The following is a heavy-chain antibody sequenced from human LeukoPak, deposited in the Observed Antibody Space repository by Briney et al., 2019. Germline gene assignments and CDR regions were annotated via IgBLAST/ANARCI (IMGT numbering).Heavy chain of an antibody. CDR2: TYYRSKWYS. CDR3: ARGAAGAIDY. D-gene: IGHD6-13*01. Sequence: SQTLSLTCAISGDSVSSSSAAWNWIRQTPSRGLEWLGRTYYRSKWYSYYGASVKSRITIPPATSTNQFSLQLNSVTPEDPAVYYCARGAAGAIDYWGQGTLVTVSS. CDR1: GDSVSSSSAA. J-gene: IGHJ4*02. V-gene: IGHV6-1*01.